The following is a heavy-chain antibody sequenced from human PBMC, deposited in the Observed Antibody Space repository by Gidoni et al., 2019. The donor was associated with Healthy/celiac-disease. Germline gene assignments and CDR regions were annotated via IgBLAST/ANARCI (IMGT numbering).Heavy chain of an antibody. CDR3: ARPMVQGVTRLPFDY. D-gene: IGHD3-10*01. CDR2: ISYDGSNK. CDR1: GFTFSSYA. Sequence: QVQLVESGGGVVQPGRSLRLSCAASGFTFSSYAMHWVRQAPGKGLEWVAVISYDGSNKYYADSVKGRFTISRDNSKNTLYLQMNSLRAEDTAVYYCARPMVQGVTRLPFDYWGQGTLVTVSS. J-gene: IGHJ4*02. V-gene: IGHV3-30-3*01.